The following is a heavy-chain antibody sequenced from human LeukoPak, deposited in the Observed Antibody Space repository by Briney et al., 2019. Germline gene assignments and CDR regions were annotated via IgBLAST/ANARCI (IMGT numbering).Heavy chain of an antibody. CDR1: GFTFSSYS. CDR2: ISSSSSTI. J-gene: IGHJ4*02. D-gene: IGHD2-2*01. CDR3: ARDRWRYCSSTSCYENDY. Sequence: GGSLRLSCAASGFTFSSYSMNWVRQAPGKGLEWVSYISSSSSTIYYADSVKGRFTISRDNAKNSLYLQMNSLRAEDTAVYYCARDRWRYCSSTSCYENDYWGQGTLVTVSS. V-gene: IGHV3-48*04.